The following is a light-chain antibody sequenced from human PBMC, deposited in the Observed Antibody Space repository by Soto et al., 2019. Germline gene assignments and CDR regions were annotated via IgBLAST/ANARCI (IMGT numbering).Light chain of an antibody. V-gene: IGKV1-5*03. CDR3: QQLNNYPWT. J-gene: IGKJ1*01. CDR2: KAS. Sequence: DLQMTQSPSTLSASVGDRVTMACRASESISHWLAWYQQKPGKAPNLLIYKASNLETGVPSRFSGSGSGTEFTLTISSLQPDDFAIYYCQQLNNYPWTFGQGTRVEVK. CDR1: ESISHW.